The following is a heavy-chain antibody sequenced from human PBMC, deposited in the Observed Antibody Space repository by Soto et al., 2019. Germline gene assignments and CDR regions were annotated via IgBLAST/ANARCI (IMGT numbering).Heavy chain of an antibody. Sequence: GGSLRLSCAASGFTFSGSDMHWVRQAPGKGLEWVGRIRTKTNNYATSYAPSVRGRFSISRDDSDNTASLQMSNLKTEDTAVYYCSRHQEGRGMVFYGMDIWGQGITVTVSS. CDR1: GFTFSGSD. CDR3: SRHQEGRGMVFYGMDI. CDR2: IRTKTNNYAT. J-gene: IGHJ6*02. V-gene: IGHV3-73*01. D-gene: IGHD2-8*01.